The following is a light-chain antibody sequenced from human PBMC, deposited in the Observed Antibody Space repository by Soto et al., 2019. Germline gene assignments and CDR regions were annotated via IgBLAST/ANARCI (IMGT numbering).Light chain of an antibody. CDR2: DAS. V-gene: IGKV3-11*01. CDR3: QQRYNWPPLT. J-gene: IGKJ5*01. Sequence: VFTQSPATLSLSPGERATLSCRASQSVGAYLAWYQQKPGQAPRLLIYDASNRATGIPARFSGSGSGTDFTLTISSLEPEDFGVYYCQQRYNWPPLTFGQGTRLEIK. CDR1: QSVGAY.